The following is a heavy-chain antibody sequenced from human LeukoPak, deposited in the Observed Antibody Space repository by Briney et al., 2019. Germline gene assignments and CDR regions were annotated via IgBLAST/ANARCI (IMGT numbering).Heavy chain of an antibody. CDR3: ARAGYYLSPYFFDY. D-gene: IGHD3-3*01. J-gene: IGHJ4*02. Sequence: PGGSPRLSCAASGFTFSTYTMHWVRQAPGKGLEWVAFISFDGSNTYYADSVKGRFTISRDNSKNTLYLQMNSLRAEDTAVYYCARAGYYLSPYFFDYWGQGTLVTVSS. CDR2: ISFDGSNT. CDR1: GFTFSTYT. V-gene: IGHV3-30-3*01.